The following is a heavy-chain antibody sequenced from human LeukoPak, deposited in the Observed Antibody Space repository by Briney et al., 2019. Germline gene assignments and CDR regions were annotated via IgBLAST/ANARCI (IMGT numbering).Heavy chain of an antibody. CDR1: GVSISSGGYY. Sequence: PSQTLSLTCTVSGVSISSGGYYRSWIRQHPGKGLEWIGYIYYSGSTYYNPSLKSRVTISVDTSENQFSLKLTSVTAADTAVYYCARSPEYYFDYWGQGTLVTVSS. J-gene: IGHJ4*02. V-gene: IGHV4-31*03. D-gene: IGHD1-14*01. CDR2: IYYSGST. CDR3: ARSPEYYFDY.